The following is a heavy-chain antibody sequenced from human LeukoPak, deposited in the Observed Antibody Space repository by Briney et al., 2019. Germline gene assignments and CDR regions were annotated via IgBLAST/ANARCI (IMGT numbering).Heavy chain of an antibody. V-gene: IGHV4-59*01. Sequence: PSETPSLTCTVSGGSISSYYWSWIRQPPGKGLEWIGYIYYSGSTNYNPSLKSRVTISVDTSKNQFSLKLSSVTAADTAVYYCARHLGFDDYNWFDPWGQGTLVTASS. CDR1: GGSISSYY. CDR3: ARHLGFDDYNWFDP. J-gene: IGHJ5*02. CDR2: IYYSGST. D-gene: IGHD3-10*01.